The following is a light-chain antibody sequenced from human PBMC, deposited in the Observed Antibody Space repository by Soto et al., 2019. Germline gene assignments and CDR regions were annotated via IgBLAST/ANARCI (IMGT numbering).Light chain of an antibody. CDR1: QSINGR. CDR2: AAS. V-gene: IGKV1-5*01. Sequence: DIQMTQSPSTLSASIGDRVTITCRASQSINGRLAWYQQKPGRPPKLLIYAASTLQSGVPSRFSGSGSGTDFTLTISCLQSEDFATYYCQQYYSYPGTFGPGTKVDIK. J-gene: IGKJ3*01. CDR3: QQYYSYPGT.